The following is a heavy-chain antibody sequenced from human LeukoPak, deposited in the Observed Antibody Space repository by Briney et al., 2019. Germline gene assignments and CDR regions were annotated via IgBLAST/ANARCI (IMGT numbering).Heavy chain of an antibody. CDR1: GGTFSSYA. V-gene: IGHV1-69*04. Sequence: GASVTVSCKASGGTFSSYAISWVRQAPGQGLEWMGRIIPILGIANYAQKFQGRVTITADKSTSTAYMELSSLRSEDTAVYYCARDFDDSSGSYGYWGQGTLVTVSS. CDR3: ARDFDDSSGSYGY. CDR2: IIPILGIA. D-gene: IGHD3-22*01. J-gene: IGHJ4*02.